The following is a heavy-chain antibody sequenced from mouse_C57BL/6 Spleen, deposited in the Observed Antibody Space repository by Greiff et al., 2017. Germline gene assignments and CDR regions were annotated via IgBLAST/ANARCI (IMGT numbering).Heavy chain of an antibody. CDR3: ARSFDGYYVGY. J-gene: IGHJ2*01. Sequence: QVQLQQSGAELVKPGASVKISCKASGYAFSSYWMNWVKQRPGKGLEWIGQIYPGDGDTNYNGKFKGKATLTADKSSSTAYMQLSSLTSEDSAVYFCARSFDGYYVGYWGQGTTLTVSS. D-gene: IGHD2-3*01. V-gene: IGHV1-80*01. CDR2: IYPGDGDT. CDR1: GYAFSSYW.